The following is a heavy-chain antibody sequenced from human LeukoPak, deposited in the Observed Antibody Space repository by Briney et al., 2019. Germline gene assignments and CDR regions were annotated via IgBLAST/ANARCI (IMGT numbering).Heavy chain of an antibody. D-gene: IGHD3-10*02. J-gene: IGHJ6*04. CDR2: ISSSGSTI. CDR3: AELGITMIGGV. Sequence: GGSLRLSCAASGFTFSSYEMDWVCQAPGKGLEWVSYISSSGSTIYYADSVKGRFTISRDNAKNSLYLQMNSLRAEDTAVYYCAELGITMIGGVWGKGTTVTISS. V-gene: IGHV3-48*03. CDR1: GFTFSSYE.